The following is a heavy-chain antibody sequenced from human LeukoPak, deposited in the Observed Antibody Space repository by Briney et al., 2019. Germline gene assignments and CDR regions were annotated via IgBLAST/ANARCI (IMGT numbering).Heavy chain of an antibody. J-gene: IGHJ5*02. CDR3: ARVREDCSSTSCYPRFDP. Sequence: GGSLRLSCAASGFTFSSYAMSWVRQAPGEGLEWVSAISTNGGSTYFADSVKGRFTITRDNSKNTLSLEMNSLRPEDTAVYYCARVREDCSSTSCYPRFDPWGQGTLVTVSS. CDR2: ISTNGGST. V-gene: IGHV3-23*01. D-gene: IGHD2-2*01. CDR1: GFTFSSYA.